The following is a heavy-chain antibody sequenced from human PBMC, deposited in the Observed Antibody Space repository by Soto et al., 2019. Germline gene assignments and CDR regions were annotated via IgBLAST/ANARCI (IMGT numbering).Heavy chain of an antibody. CDR2: TYYRSKWYN. V-gene: IGHV6-1*01. CDR3: ARVGMAAMVIQH. CDR1: GDSVSSNSAA. D-gene: IGHD5-18*01. Sequence: SQTLSLTCAISGDSVSSNSAAWNWIRQSPSRGLEWLGRTYYRSKWYNDYAVSVKSRITVSPDTSKNQFSLQLNSVTPEDTAVYYCARVGMAAMVIQHWGQGTLVTVSS. J-gene: IGHJ1*01.